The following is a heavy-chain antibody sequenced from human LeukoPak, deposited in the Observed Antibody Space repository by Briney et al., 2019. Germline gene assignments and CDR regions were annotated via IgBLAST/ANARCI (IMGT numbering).Heavy chain of an antibody. J-gene: IGHJ4*02. CDR3: AKAPMVRGVTVACFDY. CDR2: ISGSGAYT. D-gene: IGHD3-10*01. Sequence: GGSLRLSCAASGFTFSSYAMTWVRQAPGEGLEWASAISGSGAYTQYADSVKGRFTISRDNSKNALFLQMNSLRAEDTAVYYCAKAPMVRGVTVACFDYWGQGTLVTVSS. V-gene: IGHV3-23*01. CDR1: GFTFSSYA.